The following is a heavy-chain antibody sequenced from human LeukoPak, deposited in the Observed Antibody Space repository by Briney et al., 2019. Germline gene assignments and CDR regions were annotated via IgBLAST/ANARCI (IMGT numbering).Heavy chain of an antibody. Sequence: SETLSLTCAVSGGSISSYYWSWIRQPPGKGLEWIGFFYYSGSTNYNPSLKSRVTISVDMSKNHFSLKLSSVTAADTAVYYCARGPGGYSYGYYFDYWGQGTLVTVSS. CDR3: ARGPGGYSYGYYFDY. CDR2: FYYSGST. D-gene: IGHD5-18*01. CDR1: GGSISSYY. V-gene: IGHV4-59*13. J-gene: IGHJ4*02.